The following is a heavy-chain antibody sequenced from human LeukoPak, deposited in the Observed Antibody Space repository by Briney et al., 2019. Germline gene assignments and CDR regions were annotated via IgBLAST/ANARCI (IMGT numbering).Heavy chain of an antibody. Sequence: SETLSLTCAVSGGSISSGGYSWRWIRQPPGKGLEWIGYIYHSGSTYYNPSLKSRVTISVDRSKNQFSLKLSSVTAADTAVYYCARISGQTQDAFDIWGQGTMVTVSS. CDR3: ARISGQTQDAFDI. J-gene: IGHJ3*02. CDR2: IYHSGST. D-gene: IGHD2-15*01. V-gene: IGHV4-30-2*01. CDR1: GGSISSGGYS.